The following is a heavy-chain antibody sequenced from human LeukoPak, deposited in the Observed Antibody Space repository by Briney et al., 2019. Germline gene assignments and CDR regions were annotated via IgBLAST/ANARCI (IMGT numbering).Heavy chain of an antibody. CDR1: GGTFSSYA. CDR2: IIPILGIA. V-gene: IGHV1-69*04. Sequence: ASVKVSCKASGGTFSSYAISWVRQAPGQGLEWMGRIIPILGIANYAQKFQGRVTITADKSTSTAYMELSSLRSEDTAVYYCARDGGYYYVDYWGRGTLVTVSS. CDR3: ARDGGYYYVDY. D-gene: IGHD3-10*01. J-gene: IGHJ4*02.